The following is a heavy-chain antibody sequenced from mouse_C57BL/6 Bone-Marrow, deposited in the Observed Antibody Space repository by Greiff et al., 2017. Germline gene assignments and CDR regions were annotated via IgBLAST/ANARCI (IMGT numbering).Heavy chain of an antibody. CDR3: ARSDDYDPAWFAY. CDR2: IDPNSGGT. Sequence: VQLQQPGAELVKPGASVKLSCKASGYTFTSYWMHWVTQRPGRGLEWIGRIDPNSGGTKYNEKFKSKATLTVDKPSSTAYMQLSSLTAEASAVYYCARSDDYDPAWFAYWGQGTLVTVSA. J-gene: IGHJ3*01. CDR1: GYTFTSYW. D-gene: IGHD2-4*01. V-gene: IGHV1-72*01.